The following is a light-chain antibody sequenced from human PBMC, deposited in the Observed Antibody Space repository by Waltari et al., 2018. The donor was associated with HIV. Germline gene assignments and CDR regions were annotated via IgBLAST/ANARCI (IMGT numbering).Light chain of an antibody. CDR2: DVT. Sequence: QSALPHPASVSGSRGQSITMSCTGTSSDIGAYNQVSWFQQRPGKAPKLIIYDVTDRPSGVSKRCSGSKSGITASLTISGLQADDEGDYYCSSYTASNTLWV. CDR1: SSDIGAYNQ. CDR3: SSYTASNTLWV. V-gene: IGLV2-14*03. J-gene: IGLJ3*02.